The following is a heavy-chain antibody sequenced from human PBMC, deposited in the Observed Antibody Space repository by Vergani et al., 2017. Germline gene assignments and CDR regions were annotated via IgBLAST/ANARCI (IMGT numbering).Heavy chain of an antibody. V-gene: IGHV4-39*07. CDR1: ADSISSGGYY. CDR3: GRVADFYGLGSRLLDL. Sequence: RLQESGPGLVRPSETLFLTCTVSADSISSGGYYWGWIRQPPGKSLEWIGSIYYSGLTYYNPSLKSRVAISVDTSKNQFSLKVTSVTAADTAVYYCGRVADFYGLGSRLLDLWGQGILVTVSS. CDR2: IYYSGLT. D-gene: IGHD3-10*01. J-gene: IGHJ5*02.